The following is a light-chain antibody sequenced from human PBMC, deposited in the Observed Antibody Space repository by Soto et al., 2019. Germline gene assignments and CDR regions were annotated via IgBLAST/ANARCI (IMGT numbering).Light chain of an antibody. Sequence: VVMTQSPLSLSVSLGQPASISCRSDQSLVHNNGNTYLSWFQQRPGQSPQLLIYMVSIRASGVPDRFSGSVSGSDFTLQISRVEAEDVGVYYCMQATHCPYTFGQGTGLGIK. CDR1: QSLVHNNGNTY. V-gene: IGKV2-30*02. CDR2: MVS. CDR3: MQATHCPYT. J-gene: IGKJ2*01.